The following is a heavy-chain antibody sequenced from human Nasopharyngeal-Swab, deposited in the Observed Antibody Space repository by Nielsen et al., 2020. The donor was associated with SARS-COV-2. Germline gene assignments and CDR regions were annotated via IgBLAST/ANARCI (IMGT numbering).Heavy chain of an antibody. J-gene: IGHJ4*02. Sequence: WIRQPPGKGLEWVAVISYDGSNKYYADSVKGRFTISRDNSKNTLYLQMNSLRAEDTAVYYCAKARPIVGANELDYWGQGTLVTVSS. CDR3: AKARPIVGANELDY. CDR2: ISYDGSNK. V-gene: IGHV3-30*18. D-gene: IGHD1-26*01.